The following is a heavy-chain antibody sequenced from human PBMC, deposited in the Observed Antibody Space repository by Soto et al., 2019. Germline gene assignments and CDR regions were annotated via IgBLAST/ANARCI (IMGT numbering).Heavy chain of an antibody. CDR1: GDSVSSYY. CDR3: ANIAWGGASFDN. Sequence: SETLSLTCTVSGDSVSSYYWAWIRQSPEKGLEWIAYIYHSGETNSSPSLKSRVTTSIDRSKNQFSLELISVTAADTAIYYCANIAWGGASFDNWGPGSLVTVSS. V-gene: IGHV4-59*02. J-gene: IGHJ4*02. CDR2: IYHSGET. D-gene: IGHD3-16*01.